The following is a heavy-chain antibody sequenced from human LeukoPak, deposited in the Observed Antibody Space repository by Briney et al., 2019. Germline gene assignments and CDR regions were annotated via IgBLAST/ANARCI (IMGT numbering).Heavy chain of an antibody. CDR3: AKHRTVTIDLDW. CDR2: SHYSGST. Sequence: DTLSLPCTLSGVSIRSYYWIWLRQPPGKGLEWIGCSHYSGSTSYNPSLKTRVPMSVETSKTQFSLELSSVTAADTAVYYCAKHRTVTIDLDWWGQGTLVTVSS. J-gene: IGHJ4*02. V-gene: IGHV4-59*08. CDR1: GVSIRSYY. D-gene: IGHD4-17*01.